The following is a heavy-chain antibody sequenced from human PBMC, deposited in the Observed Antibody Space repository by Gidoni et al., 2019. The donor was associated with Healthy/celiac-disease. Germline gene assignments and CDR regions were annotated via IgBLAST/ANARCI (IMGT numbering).Heavy chain of an antibody. CDR1: GHSFARNSAA. CDR3: ARYSSGLYYFDY. D-gene: IGHD6-19*01. V-gene: IGHV6-1*01. CDR2: TYYRSKWYN. J-gene: IGHJ4*02. Sequence: GHSFARNSAAWNWIRQSPSRGLEWLGRTYYRSKWYNDYAVSVKSRITINPDTSKNQFSLQLNSVTPEDTAVYYCARYSSGLYYFDYWGQGTLVTVSS.